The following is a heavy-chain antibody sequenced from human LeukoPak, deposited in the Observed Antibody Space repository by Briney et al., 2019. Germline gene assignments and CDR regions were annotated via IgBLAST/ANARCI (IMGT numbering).Heavy chain of an antibody. CDR1: GASISSGSSF. Sequence: SETLSLTCTVSGASISSGSSFWGWIRQPPGKGLEWIGNIYYSGNSYYSPSLQSRVTISVDTSKNQFSLKLSSVTAADTAVYYCARHTQYMGFDSWGQGTLVTVSS. CDR3: ARHTQYMGFDS. J-gene: IGHJ4*02. D-gene: IGHD1-1*01. CDR2: IYYSGNS. V-gene: IGHV4-39*01.